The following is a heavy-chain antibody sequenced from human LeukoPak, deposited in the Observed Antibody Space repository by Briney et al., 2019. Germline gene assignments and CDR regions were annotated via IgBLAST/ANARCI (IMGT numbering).Heavy chain of an antibody. CDR3: TTFVVVTAISIIDY. V-gene: IGHV3-15*01. D-gene: IGHD2-21*02. J-gene: IGHJ4*02. Sequence: PGGSLRLSCAASGFTFSNAWMSWVRQAPGKGLEWVGRIKSKTDGGTTDYAAPVKGRFTISRDDSKNTLYLQMNSLKTEDTAVYYCTTFVVVTAISIIDYWGQGTLVTVSS. CDR2: IKSKTDGGTT. CDR1: GFTFSNAW.